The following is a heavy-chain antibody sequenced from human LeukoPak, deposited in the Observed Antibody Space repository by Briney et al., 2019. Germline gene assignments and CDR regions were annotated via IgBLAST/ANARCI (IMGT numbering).Heavy chain of an antibody. J-gene: IGHJ4*02. CDR3: ARDGGHPLSSYYRAY. V-gene: IGHV3-30*03. CDR2: ISYDGSNK. CDR1: GFTFSSYG. Sequence: PGGSLRLSCAASGFTFSSYGMHWVRQAPGKGLEWAAVISYDGSNKYYADSVKGRFTISRDNSKNTVSPQMTSLRVEDTAVYFCARDGGHPLSSYYRAYWGQGTLAIVSS. D-gene: IGHD1-26*01.